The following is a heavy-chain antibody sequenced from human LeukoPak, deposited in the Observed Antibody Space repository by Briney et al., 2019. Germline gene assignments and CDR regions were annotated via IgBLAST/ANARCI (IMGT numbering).Heavy chain of an antibody. CDR2: IKSKTDGGTT. V-gene: IGHV3-15*01. CDR3: TTGGSCYYNWFDP. CDR1: GFPFSSYW. D-gene: IGHD2-15*01. J-gene: IGHJ5*02. Sequence: GGSLRLSCVASGFPFSSYWMSWVRQAPGKGLEWVGRIKSKTDGGTTDYAAPVKGRFTISRDDSKNTLYLQMNSLKTEDTAVYYCTTGGSCYYNWFDPWGQGTLVTVSS.